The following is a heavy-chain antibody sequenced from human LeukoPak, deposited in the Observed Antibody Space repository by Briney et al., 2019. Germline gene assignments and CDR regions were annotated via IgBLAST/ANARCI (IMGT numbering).Heavy chain of an antibody. Sequence: ASVKVSCKASGYTFTSYYMHWVRQAPGQGLEWMGIINPSGGSTSYAQKLQGRVTMTRDTSTSTVYMELKSLRSEDTAIYYCARDGTPEYDHIWGRPQLYWGQGTLVIVSS. CDR3: ARDGTPEYDHIWGRPQLY. CDR1: GYTFTSYY. CDR2: INPSGGST. D-gene: IGHD3-16*01. J-gene: IGHJ4*02. V-gene: IGHV1-46*01.